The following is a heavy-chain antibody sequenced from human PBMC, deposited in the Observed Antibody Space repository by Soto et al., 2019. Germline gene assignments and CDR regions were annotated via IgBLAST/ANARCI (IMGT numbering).Heavy chain of an antibody. CDR2: ISYDGSNK. J-gene: IGHJ4*02. CDR1: GFTFSSYA. Sequence: QVQLVESGGGVVQPGRSLRLSCAASGFTFSSYAMHWVRQAPGKGLEWVAVISYDGSNKYYADSVKGRFTISRDNSKNTLYLQMNSLRAEDTAVYYCARDEYYYDSSGYDLREVLKNKGLSPVFGLDYWGQGTLVTVSS. D-gene: IGHD3-22*01. V-gene: IGHV3-30-3*01. CDR3: ARDEYYYDSSGYDLREVLKNKGLSPVFGLDY.